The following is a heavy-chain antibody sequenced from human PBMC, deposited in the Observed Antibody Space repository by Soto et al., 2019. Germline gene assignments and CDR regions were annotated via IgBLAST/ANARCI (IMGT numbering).Heavy chain of an antibody. CDR1: GGSISSYY. CDR3: ASDDSGSYPLSDY. CDR2: IYYSVST. D-gene: IGHD1-26*01. J-gene: IGHJ4*02. V-gene: IGHV4-59*01. Sequence: SETLSLTCTVSGGSISSYYWSWIRQPPGKGLEWIGYIYYSVSTNYNPSPKSRVTISVDTSKNQFSLKLSSVNAADTAVYYCASDDSGSYPLSDYWGQGTMVTVSS.